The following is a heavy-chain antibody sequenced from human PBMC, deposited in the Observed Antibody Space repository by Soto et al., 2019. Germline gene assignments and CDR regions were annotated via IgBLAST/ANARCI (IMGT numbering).Heavy chain of an antibody. V-gene: IGHV1-69*13. CDR1: GGTFSSYA. CDR2: IIPIFGTA. J-gene: IGHJ4*02. D-gene: IGHD3-22*01. Sequence: SVKVSCKASGGTFSSYAISWVRQAPGQGLEWMGGIIPIFGTANYAQKFQGRVTITADESTSTAYMELSSLRSEDTAVYYCARDRNDYYDSSGRGPTDYWGQGTLVTVSS. CDR3: ARDRNDYYDSSGRGPTDY.